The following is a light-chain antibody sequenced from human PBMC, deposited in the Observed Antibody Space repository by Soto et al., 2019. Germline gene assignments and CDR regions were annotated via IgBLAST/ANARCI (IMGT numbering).Light chain of an antibody. CDR2: RDT. Sequence: SYELTQPLSVSVALGQTARITCGGNNIGSKNVHWYQQKSGQAPVLVIYRDTNRPSGIPERFSGSNSGNTASLTISGLQAEDEADYYCSSYTSRSTLVFGTGTKLTVL. V-gene: IGLV3-9*01. CDR3: SSYTSRSTLV. J-gene: IGLJ1*01. CDR1: NIGSKN.